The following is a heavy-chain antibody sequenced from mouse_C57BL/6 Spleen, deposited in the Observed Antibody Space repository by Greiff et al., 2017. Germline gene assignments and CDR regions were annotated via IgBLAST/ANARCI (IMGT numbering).Heavy chain of an antibody. CDR2: IYPGDGDT. V-gene: IGHV1-82*01. CDR1: GYAFSSSW. CDR3: ARDYGSSYCFAY. J-gene: IGHJ3*01. Sequence: QVQLQQSGPELVKPGASVKISCKASGYAFSSSWMNWVKQRPGKGLEWIGRIYPGDGDTNYNGKFKGKATLTADKSSSTAYMQLSSLTSEDSAVYFCARDYGSSYCFAYWGQGTLVTVSA. D-gene: IGHD1-1*01.